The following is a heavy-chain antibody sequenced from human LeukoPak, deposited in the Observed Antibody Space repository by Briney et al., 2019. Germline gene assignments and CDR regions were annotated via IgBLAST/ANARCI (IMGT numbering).Heavy chain of an antibody. J-gene: IGHJ4*02. CDR3: AKRGRLTYSSGWLDY. Sequence: PGGSLRLSCAASGFTFSSYGMHWVRQAPGKGLEWVAVISYDGSNKYYVDSVKGRFTISRDNSKNTLYLQMNSLGAGDTAVYYCAKRGRLTYSSGWLDYWGQGTLVTVSS. D-gene: IGHD6-19*01. CDR1: GFTFSSYG. V-gene: IGHV3-30*18. CDR2: ISYDGSNK.